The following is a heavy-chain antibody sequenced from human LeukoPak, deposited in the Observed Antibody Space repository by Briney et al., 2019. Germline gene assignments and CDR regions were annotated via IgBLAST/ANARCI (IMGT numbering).Heavy chain of an antibody. Sequence: SETLSLTCTVSGGSISSYHWSWIRQPPGKGLEWIGYIYYSGSTNYNPSLKSRVTISVDTSKNQFSLKLSSVTAADTAVYYCAREGGHYYGSGSYYLDDWGQGTLVTVSS. CDR3: AREGGHYYGSGSYYLDD. D-gene: IGHD3-10*01. J-gene: IGHJ4*02. V-gene: IGHV4-59*01. CDR2: IYYSGST. CDR1: GGSISSYH.